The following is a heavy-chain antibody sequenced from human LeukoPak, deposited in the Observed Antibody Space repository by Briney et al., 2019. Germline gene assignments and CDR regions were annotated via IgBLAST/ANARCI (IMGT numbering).Heavy chain of an antibody. CDR3: ARGYVHAFDI. V-gene: IGHV3-13*04. J-gene: IGHJ3*02. D-gene: IGHD5-12*01. CDR2: IGIAGDT. CDR1: GFAFSTYD. Sequence: GGSLRFSCAASGFAFSTYDMHWVRQATGKGLEWVSAIGIAGDTYYPGSVKGRFTISRENAKNSLFLQMNSLRAGDTAVYYCARGYVHAFDIWGQGTMVTVSS.